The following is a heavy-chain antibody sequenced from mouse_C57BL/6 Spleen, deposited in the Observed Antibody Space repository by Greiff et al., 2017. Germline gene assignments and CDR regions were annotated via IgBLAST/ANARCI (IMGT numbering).Heavy chain of an antibody. D-gene: IGHD1-1*01. CDR3: ARSNYYGSSPYYYAMDY. CDR2: IDPEDGET. Sequence: EVHLVESGAELVKPGASVKLSCTASGFNIKDYYMHWVKQRTEQGLEWIGRIDPEDGETKYAPKFQGKATITADTSSNTAYLQLSSLTSEDTAVYYCARSNYYGSSPYYYAMDYWGQGTSVTVSS. V-gene: IGHV14-2*01. CDR1: GFNIKDYY. J-gene: IGHJ4*01.